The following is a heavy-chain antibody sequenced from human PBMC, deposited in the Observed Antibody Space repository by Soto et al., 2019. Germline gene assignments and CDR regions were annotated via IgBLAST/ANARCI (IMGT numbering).Heavy chain of an antibody. CDR2: INADYGNT. V-gene: IGHV1-18*01. Sequence: QAQLVQSGAEVKKPGASVKVSCKASGYTFYSHSISWVRQAPGQGLEWMGRINADYGNTQYAQKFRGRGTMTTDTSTTTVYMELTKLRSDDTAVYYCARCIQGDYHYGMDVWGQGTTVTVSS. CDR3: ARCIQGDYHYGMDV. D-gene: IGHD5-18*01. CDR1: GYTFYSHS. J-gene: IGHJ6*02.